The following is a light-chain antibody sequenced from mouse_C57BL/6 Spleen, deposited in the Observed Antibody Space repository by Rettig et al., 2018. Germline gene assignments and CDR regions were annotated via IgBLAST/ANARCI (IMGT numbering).Light chain of an antibody. CDR2: SGS. Sequence: DVQITQSPSYLAASPGETITINCRASKSISKYLAWYQEKPGKTNKLLIYSGSTLQSGIPSRFSGSGSCTDFTLTISSLEPEDFAMYYCQQHNEYPFTFGSGTKLEIK. J-gene: IGKJ4*01. V-gene: IGKV16-104*01. CDR1: KSISKY. CDR3: QQHNEYPFT.